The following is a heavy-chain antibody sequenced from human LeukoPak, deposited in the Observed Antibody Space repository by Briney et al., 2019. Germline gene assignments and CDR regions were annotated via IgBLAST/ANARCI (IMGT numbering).Heavy chain of an antibody. J-gene: IGHJ4*02. Sequence: SETLSLTCTVSGGSISSYYWSWVRQPPGKGLEWIGYIYYSGNTNYNPSLKSRLTMSADRSRNQFSLNLNSVTAADSAVYYCARINWNYFDYWGQGILVTVSS. CDR1: GGSISSYY. V-gene: IGHV4-59*08. CDR2: IYYSGNT. CDR3: ARINWNYFDY. D-gene: IGHD1-1*01.